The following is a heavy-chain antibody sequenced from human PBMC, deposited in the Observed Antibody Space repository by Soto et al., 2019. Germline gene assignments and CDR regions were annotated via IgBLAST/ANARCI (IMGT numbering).Heavy chain of an antibody. D-gene: IGHD5-12*01. CDR3: ARDPRGYSFDI. CDR2: IYHSGST. Sequence: PSETLSLTCAVSGGSISSGGYSWSWIRQPPGKGLEWIGYIYHSGSTYYNPSLKSRVTISVDRSKNQFSLKLSSVTAADTAVYYCARDPRGYSFDIWGQGTRVTVS. J-gene: IGHJ3*02. CDR1: GGSISSGGYS. V-gene: IGHV4-30-2*01.